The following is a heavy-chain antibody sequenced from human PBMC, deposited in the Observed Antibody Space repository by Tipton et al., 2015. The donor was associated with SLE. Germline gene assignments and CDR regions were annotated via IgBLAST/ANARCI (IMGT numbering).Heavy chain of an antibody. CDR1: GGSISSSY. D-gene: IGHD6-13*01. J-gene: IGHJ3*02. CDR3: ARPGYSSTHDAFDI. V-gene: IGHV4-59*08. Sequence: GLVKPSETLSLTCTVSGGSISSSYWSWIRQPPGKGLEWIGYIYYSGSTNYNPSLKSRVTISLDTSKNQFSLKLSSVTAADTAVYYCARPGYSSTHDAFDIWGQGTMVTVSS. CDR2: IYYSGST.